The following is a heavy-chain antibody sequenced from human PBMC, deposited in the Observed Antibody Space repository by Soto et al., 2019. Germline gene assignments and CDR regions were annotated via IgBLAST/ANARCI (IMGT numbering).Heavy chain of an antibody. CDR3: ARDGSYTYYYDSSGYFDY. V-gene: IGHV3-30-3*01. CDR1: GFTFSSYA. J-gene: IGHJ4*02. CDR2: ISYDGSNK. D-gene: IGHD3-22*01. Sequence: PGGSLRLSCAASGFTFSSYAMHWVRQAPGKGLEWVAVISYDGSNKYYADSVKGRFTISRDNSRNTLYLQMNSLRAEDTAVYYCARDGSYTYYYDSSGYFDYWGQGTLVTVSS.